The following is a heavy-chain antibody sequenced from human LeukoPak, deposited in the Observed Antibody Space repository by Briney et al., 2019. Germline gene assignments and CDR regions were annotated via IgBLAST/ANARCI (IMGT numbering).Heavy chain of an antibody. Sequence: SETLSLTCAVYGGSFSGYYWSWIRQPPGKGLEWIGEINHSGSTNYDPSLKSRVTISVDTSKNQFSLKLSSVTAADTAVYYCASGIAARFYYYYMDVWGKGTTVTVSS. CDR3: ASGIAARFYYYYMDV. V-gene: IGHV4-34*01. D-gene: IGHD6-6*01. CDR1: GGSFSGYY. CDR2: INHSGST. J-gene: IGHJ6*03.